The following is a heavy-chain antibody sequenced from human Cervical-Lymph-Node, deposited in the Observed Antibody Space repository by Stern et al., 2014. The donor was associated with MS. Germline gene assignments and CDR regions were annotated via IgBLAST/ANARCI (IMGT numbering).Heavy chain of an antibody. Sequence: QVQLVQSGAEVKKPGSSVKVSCKASGGTFSSYAISWVRQAPGQGLEWMGGIIPIFGTANYAQKFQGRVTITADESTSTAYMELSSLRSEDTAVYYCAREGSSGYYYDYYYYGMDVWGQGTTVTVSS. D-gene: IGHD3-22*01. CDR3: AREGSSGYYYDYYYYGMDV. J-gene: IGHJ6*02. CDR1: GGTFSSYA. V-gene: IGHV1-69*01. CDR2: IIPIFGTA.